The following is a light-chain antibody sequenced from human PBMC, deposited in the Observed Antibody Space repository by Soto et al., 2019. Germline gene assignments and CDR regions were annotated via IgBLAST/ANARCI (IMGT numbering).Light chain of an antibody. CDR2: EVS. CDR1: SSDVGSYNL. J-gene: IGLJ3*02. V-gene: IGLV2-23*02. CDR3: CSCGGSYV. Sequence: QSVLTQPASVSGSPGQSITISCTGTSSDVGSYNLVSWYQQHPGKAPKVMIYEVSKRPSGVSNRFSGSNTGNTATPTISGDDAEDDADCSCCSCGGSYVFGAGTKLTVL.